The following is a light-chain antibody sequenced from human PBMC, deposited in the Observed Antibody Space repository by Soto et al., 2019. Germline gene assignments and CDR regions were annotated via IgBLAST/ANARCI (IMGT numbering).Light chain of an antibody. CDR3: QVFGSSPRYT. CDR2: AAS. CDR1: ESVTSTY. V-gene: IGKV3-20*01. Sequence: EIVLTQSPGTLSLSPGERATLSCRTSESVTSTYLAWYQQKPGQPPRLLIYAASSRATGNPDRFRGSGSGTDFTLTVSRLEPEDFAVYYCQVFGSSPRYTFGRGTKLEI. J-gene: IGKJ2*01.